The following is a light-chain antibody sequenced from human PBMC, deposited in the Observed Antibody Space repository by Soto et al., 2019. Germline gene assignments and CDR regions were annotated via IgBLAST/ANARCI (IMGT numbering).Light chain of an antibody. Sequence: DIPMTQSPSSLSASVGDRVTITCRASQSISSYLNWYQQKPEKAPKLLIYAASSLQSGVPSRFSGSGSGTDFTLTISSLQPEDFATYYCQESYSTPRTFGQGTKVEIK. V-gene: IGKV1-39*01. CDR1: QSISSY. J-gene: IGKJ1*01. CDR2: AAS. CDR3: QESYSTPRT.